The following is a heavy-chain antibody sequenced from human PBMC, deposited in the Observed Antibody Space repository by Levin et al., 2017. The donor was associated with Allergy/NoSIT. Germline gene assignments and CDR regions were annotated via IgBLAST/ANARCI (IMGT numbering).Heavy chain of an antibody. CDR1: GGSISAYY. V-gene: IGHV4-4*07. J-gene: IGHJ4*02. Sequence: SQTLSLTCTVSGGSISAYYWSWIRQPAGKGLEWLGRIYSSGSTNYNPSLTSRVIMSVDMSKNQFSLRLSSVADADTAVYYSARGGVSTGWFDFWGPGTLAIVSS. CDR2: IYSSGST. D-gene: IGHD2-8*02. CDR3: ARGGVSTGWFDF.